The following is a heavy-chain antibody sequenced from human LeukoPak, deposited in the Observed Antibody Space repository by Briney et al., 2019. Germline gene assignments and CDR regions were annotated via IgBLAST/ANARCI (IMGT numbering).Heavy chain of an antibody. CDR3: ARDIGYYGLGENDAFDI. Sequence: GGSLRLSCAASGFTFSNYAMHWVRQAPGKGLEWVAVISYDGSDKYYADSVKGRFTISRDSSKNTLYLQMNSLRAEDTAVYYCARDIGYYGLGENDAFDIWGQGTMVTVSS. V-gene: IGHV3-30*04. CDR2: ISYDGSDK. D-gene: IGHD3-10*01. J-gene: IGHJ3*02. CDR1: GFTFSNYA.